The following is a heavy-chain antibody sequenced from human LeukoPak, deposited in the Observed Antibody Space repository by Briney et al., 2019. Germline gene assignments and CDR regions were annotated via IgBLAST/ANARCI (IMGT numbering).Heavy chain of an antibody. CDR2: ISGSGGST. D-gene: IGHD3-10*01. Sequence: PGGSLRLFCAASGFTFSSYAMSWVRQAPGKGLEWVSAISGSGGSTYYADSVKGRFTISRDNSKNTLYLQMNSLRAEDTAVYYCAKTPRITMVRGVKISYWGQGTLVTVSS. V-gene: IGHV3-23*01. J-gene: IGHJ4*02. CDR1: GFTFSSYA. CDR3: AKTPRITMVRGVKISY.